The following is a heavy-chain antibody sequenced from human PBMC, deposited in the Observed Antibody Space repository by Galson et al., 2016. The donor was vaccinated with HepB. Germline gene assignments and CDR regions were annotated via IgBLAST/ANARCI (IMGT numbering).Heavy chain of an antibody. V-gene: IGHV3-74*01. CDR1: GFTFSTYW. J-gene: IGHJ4*02. Sequence: SLRLSCAASGFTFSTYWMHWVRQVPGMGLVWVSRVNSDGSRTTYVDSVKGRFTISRDNAKNTLYLQMNSLRVEDTAVYYCARRMATITSFDYWGQGTLVTVSS. D-gene: IGHD5-24*01. CDR3: ARRMATITSFDY. CDR2: VNSDGSRT.